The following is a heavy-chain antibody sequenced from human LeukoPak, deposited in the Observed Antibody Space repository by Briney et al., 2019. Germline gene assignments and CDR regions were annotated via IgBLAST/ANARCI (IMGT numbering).Heavy chain of an antibody. D-gene: IGHD6-19*01. V-gene: IGHV4-34*01. CDR2: INHSGSA. Sequence: SETLSLTCGVSGGSFSGFYWGWIRQSPGTGLEWIGEINHSGSATYNPSLKSRVTISLDTSKNQFSLKLTSVTAADAAIYYCARSKVAGSGKFFQHWGQGTLVTVSS. CDR1: GGSFSGFY. J-gene: IGHJ1*01. CDR3: ARSKVAGSGKFFQH.